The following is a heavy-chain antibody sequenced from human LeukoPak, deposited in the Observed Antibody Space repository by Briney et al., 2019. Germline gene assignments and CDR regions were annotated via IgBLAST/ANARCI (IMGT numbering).Heavy chain of an antibody. Sequence: ASVKVSCKASGYTFTSYYMHWVRQAPGQGFEWMGIINPSGGSTSYAQKFQGRVTMTRDTSTSTVYMELSSLRSEDTAVYYCARELAGYCSGGSCYPSYYYYGMDVWGQGTTVTVSS. V-gene: IGHV1-46*01. CDR2: INPSGGST. CDR3: ARELAGYCSGGSCYPSYYYYGMDV. CDR1: GYTFTSYY. D-gene: IGHD2-15*01. J-gene: IGHJ6*02.